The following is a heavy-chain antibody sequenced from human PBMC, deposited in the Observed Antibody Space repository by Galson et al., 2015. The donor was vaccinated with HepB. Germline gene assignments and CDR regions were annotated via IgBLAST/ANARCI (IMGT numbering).Heavy chain of an antibody. CDR1: GGTINSYA. V-gene: IGHV1-69*13. Sequence: SVKVSCQASGGTINSYAISWVRQAPGRELEWMGGIIPVFGTTNYAQKFQGRVTIAADESTSTAYMEMNSLRSEDTAVYYCARTPVWGIPATGSLNWFDPWGQGTLVTVSS. D-gene: IGHD6-13*01. CDR2: IIPVFGTT. CDR3: ARTPVWGIPATGSLNWFDP. J-gene: IGHJ5*02.